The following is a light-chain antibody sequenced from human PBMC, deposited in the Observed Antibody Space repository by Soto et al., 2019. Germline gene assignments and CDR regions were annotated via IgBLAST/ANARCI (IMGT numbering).Light chain of an antibody. Sequence: DIVMTQSPDSLAVSLGERATINCKSSQSVLHSSNNKNYLAWYQQKPGQPPNLLIYWASTRESGVPDRFSGSGSGTDFTLTISRLQAEDVAVYYCQQYYNPPLTFGGGTKVEIK. CDR2: WAS. V-gene: IGKV4-1*01. CDR1: QSVLHSSNNKNY. J-gene: IGKJ4*01. CDR3: QQYYNPPLT.